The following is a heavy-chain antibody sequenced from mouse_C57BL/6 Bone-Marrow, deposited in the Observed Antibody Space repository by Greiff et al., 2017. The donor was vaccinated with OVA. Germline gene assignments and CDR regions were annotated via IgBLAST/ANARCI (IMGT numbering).Heavy chain of an antibody. V-gene: IGHV1-55*01. J-gene: IGHJ4*01. CDR3: ARHYSNYVYAMDY. Sequence: QVQLQQPGAELVKPGASVKMSCKASGYTFTSYWITWVKQRPGQGLEWIGDIYPGSGSTNYNEKFKSKATLTVDTSSSTAYMQLSSLTSEYSAVYYCARHYSNYVYAMDYWGQGTSVTVSS. D-gene: IGHD2-5*01. CDR1: GYTFTSYW. CDR2: IYPGSGST.